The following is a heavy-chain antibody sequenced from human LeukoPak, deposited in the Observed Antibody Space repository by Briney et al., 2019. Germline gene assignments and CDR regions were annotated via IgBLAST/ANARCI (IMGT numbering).Heavy chain of an antibody. CDR3: ARDVHGDYGSGWFDP. J-gene: IGHJ5*02. D-gene: IGHD4-17*01. CDR2: IMPLVGTA. Sequence: SVKVSCKTSGGTFNDSAISWVRQAPGQGLEWLGGIMPLVGTAGYAQKFQGRVTITKDESTRTVYLELTSLTSDDTAVYYCARDVHGDYGSGWFDPWGQGTLVSVSS. V-gene: IGHV1-69*05. CDR1: GGTFNDSA.